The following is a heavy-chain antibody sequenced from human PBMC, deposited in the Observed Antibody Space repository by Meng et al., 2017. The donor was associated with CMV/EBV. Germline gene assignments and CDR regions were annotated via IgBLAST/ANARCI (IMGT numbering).Heavy chain of an antibody. CDR3: ARGVPLGIIYSFDY. CDR1: GYNFTGYG. Sequence: QVQLVQSGVEGRKPGASVKVSCKASGYNFTGYGISWVRQAPGKGLEWMGWISVYNGHTNFAQNLQGRVTMTTDTSTSTAYVELRSLRSDDTAIYYCARGVPLGIIYSFDYWGQGTLVTVSS. V-gene: IGHV1-18*01. D-gene: IGHD2-21*01. J-gene: IGHJ4*01. CDR2: ISVYNGHT.